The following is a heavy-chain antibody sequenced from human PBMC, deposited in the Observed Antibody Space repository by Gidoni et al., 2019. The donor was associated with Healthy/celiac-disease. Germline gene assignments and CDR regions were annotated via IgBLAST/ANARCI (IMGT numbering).Heavy chain of an antibody. CDR2: IWSNGVNK. J-gene: IGHJ5*02. CDR1: GFTFSNYG. CDR3: ARDGDATMPNWFDP. D-gene: IGHD5-18*01. Sequence: QVQLVESGGGLVQPGTSLRLSCVASGFTFSNYGMHWVRQAPGKGLEWVAVIWSNGVNKYYADSVKGRFTISRDNSKNTLDLHMNSLRAEDTAMYYCARDGDATMPNWFDPWGQGVLVTVSS. V-gene: IGHV3-33*01.